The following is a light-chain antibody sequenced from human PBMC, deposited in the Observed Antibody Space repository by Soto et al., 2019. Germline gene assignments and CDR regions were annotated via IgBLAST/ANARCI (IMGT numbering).Light chain of an antibody. Sequence: LSASGGDRVTITYRASQTISSYLNWYQQKPGKAPNLLIYVASSLQGGVPSRFSGSGSGTDFTLSIGSLQPDDFATYYCQQSYSTPITFGQGTRLEIK. CDR3: QQSYSTPIT. V-gene: IGKV1-39*01. J-gene: IGKJ5*01. CDR2: VAS. CDR1: QTISSY.